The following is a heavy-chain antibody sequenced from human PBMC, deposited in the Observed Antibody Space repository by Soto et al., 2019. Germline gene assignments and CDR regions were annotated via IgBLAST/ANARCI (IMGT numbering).Heavy chain of an antibody. CDR2: ISYSGST. V-gene: IGHV4-30-4*01. Sequence: SETLSLTCTVSGGSISSGDYYWSWIRQPPGKGLEWIGYISYSGSTYYNPSLESRLTISLDRSKNQFSLKVTSVTAADSAVYYCARGLGGAAAAGIAPYNWFDPWGQGTLVTVS. CDR1: GGSISSGDYY. D-gene: IGHD6-13*01. J-gene: IGHJ5*02. CDR3: ARGLGGAAAAGIAPYNWFDP.